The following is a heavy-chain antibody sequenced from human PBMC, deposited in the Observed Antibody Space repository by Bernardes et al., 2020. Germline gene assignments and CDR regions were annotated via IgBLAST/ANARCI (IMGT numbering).Heavy chain of an antibody. V-gene: IGHV4-34*01. D-gene: IGHD3-16*02. J-gene: IGHJ3*02. Sequence: SETLSLTCAVYGGSFSGYYWSWIRQPPGKGLEWIGEINHSGSTNYNPSLKSRVTISVDTSKNQFSLKLSSVTAADTAVYYCARADQYYDYIWGSYRYTAFDIWGQGTMVTVSS. CDR2: INHSGST. CDR3: ARADQYYDYIWGSYRYTAFDI. CDR1: GGSFSGYY.